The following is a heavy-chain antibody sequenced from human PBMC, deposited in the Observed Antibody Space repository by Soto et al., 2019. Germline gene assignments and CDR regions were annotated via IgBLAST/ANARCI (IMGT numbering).Heavy chain of an antibody. CDR3: ARHVYYYDSSGYPA. CDR2: INHSGST. J-gene: IGHJ5*02. CDR1: GGSFSGYY. Sequence: PSETLSLTCAVYGGSFSGYYWSWIRQPPGKGLEWIGEINHSGSTNYNPSLKSRVTISVDTSKNQFSLKLSSVTAADTAVYYCARHVYYYDSSGYPAWGQGTLVTVSS. V-gene: IGHV4-34*01. D-gene: IGHD3-22*01.